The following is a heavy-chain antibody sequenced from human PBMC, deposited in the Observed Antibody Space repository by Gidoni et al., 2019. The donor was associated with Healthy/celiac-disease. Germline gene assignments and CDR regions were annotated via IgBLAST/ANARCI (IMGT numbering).Heavy chain of an antibody. V-gene: IGHV3-23*01. Sequence: VQLLESGGGLVQPGGSLRLSCAASGVTCSSYAMSWVRQAPGKGLWWVPAISGSGGSTDYADSVKGRFTISRDNSKNTLYLQMNSLRAEDTAVYYCAKGNYGDYPFDYWGQGTLVTVSS. CDR1: GVTCSSYA. D-gene: IGHD4-17*01. CDR3: AKGNYGDYPFDY. CDR2: ISGSGGST. J-gene: IGHJ4*02.